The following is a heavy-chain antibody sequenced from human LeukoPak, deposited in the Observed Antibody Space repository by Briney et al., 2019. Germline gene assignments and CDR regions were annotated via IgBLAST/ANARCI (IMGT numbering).Heavy chain of an antibody. D-gene: IGHD7-27*01. J-gene: IGHJ4*02. CDR2: IYYSGST. V-gene: IGHV4-39*07. Sequence: SETLSLTCTVSGGSISSSSYYWGWICQPPGKGLEWIGSIYYSGSTYYNPSLKSRVTISVDTSKNQFSLKLSSVTAADTAVYYCARQCGISGDFDYWGQGTLVTVSS. CDR3: ARQCGISGDFDY. CDR1: GGSISSSSYY.